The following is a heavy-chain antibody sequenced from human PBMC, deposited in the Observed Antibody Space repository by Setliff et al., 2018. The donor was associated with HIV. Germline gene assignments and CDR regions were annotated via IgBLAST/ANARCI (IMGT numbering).Heavy chain of an antibody. Sequence: GGSLRPSCAASGFTFSSFAMSWVRQAPGKGLEWVSAISGSGGSTYYADSVMGRFTISRDNSKNTLYLKMNSLRAEDTAVYYCANQERIQLSHDAFDVWGQGTKVTVSS. CDR3: ANQERIQLSHDAFDV. V-gene: IGHV3-23*01. D-gene: IGHD5-18*01. CDR1: GFTFSSFA. CDR2: ISGSGGST. J-gene: IGHJ3*01.